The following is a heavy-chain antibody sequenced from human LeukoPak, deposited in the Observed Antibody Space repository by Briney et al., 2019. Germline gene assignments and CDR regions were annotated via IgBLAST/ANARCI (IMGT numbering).Heavy chain of an antibody. V-gene: IGHV4-34*01. J-gene: IGHJ6*03. Sequence: SETLSLTCAVYGGSFSGYYWSWIRQPPGKGLEWIGEINHSGSTNYYPSLKSRVTISIDTSKNQFSLKLSSVTAADTAVYYCARGPGKYDFWSGYYYYYMDVWGKGTTVTVSS. CDR2: INHSGST. CDR1: GGSFSGYY. D-gene: IGHD3-3*01. CDR3: ARGPGKYDFWSGYYYYYMDV.